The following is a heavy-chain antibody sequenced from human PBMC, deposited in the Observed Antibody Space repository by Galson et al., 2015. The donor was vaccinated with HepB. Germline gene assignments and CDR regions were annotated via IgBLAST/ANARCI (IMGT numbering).Heavy chain of an antibody. CDR3: AREYYDFWSGYYGEGY. D-gene: IGHD3-3*01. CDR1: GFTFSSYG. CDR2: IWYDGSNK. Sequence: SLRLSCAASGFTFSSYGMHWVRQAPGKGLEWVAVIWYDGSNKYYADSVKGRFTISRDNSKNTLYLQMNSLRAEDTAVYYCAREYYDFWSGYYGEGYWGQGTLVTVSS. J-gene: IGHJ4*02. V-gene: IGHV3-33*01.